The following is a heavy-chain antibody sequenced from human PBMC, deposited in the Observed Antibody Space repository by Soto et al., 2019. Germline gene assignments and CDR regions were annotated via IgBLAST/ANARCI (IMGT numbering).Heavy chain of an antibody. CDR1: GGSISTYY. CDR3: ARVVRIAARSYYGMDV. CDR2: IYYSGST. Sequence: SETLSLTCSVSGGSISTYYWSWVRQPPGKGLEWIGYIYYSGSTNYSPSLKSRVTISVDTSKNQFSLKLSSVTAADTAVYCCARVVRIAARSYYGMDVWGQGTTVTVSS. D-gene: IGHD6-6*01. J-gene: IGHJ6*02. V-gene: IGHV4-59*12.